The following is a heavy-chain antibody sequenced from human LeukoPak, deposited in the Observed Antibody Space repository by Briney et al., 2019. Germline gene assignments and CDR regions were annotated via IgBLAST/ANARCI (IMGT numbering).Heavy chain of an antibody. D-gene: IGHD5-24*01. CDR3: AKGALRWLQPYYFDY. Sequence: GGSLRLSCAASGFTFSSYGMHWVRQAPGKGLEWVAVISYDGSNKYYADSVKGRFTISRDNSKTTLYLQMNSLRAEDTAVYYCAKGALRWLQPYYFDYWGQGTLVTVSS. CDR1: GFTFSSYG. V-gene: IGHV3-30*18. CDR2: ISYDGSNK. J-gene: IGHJ4*02.